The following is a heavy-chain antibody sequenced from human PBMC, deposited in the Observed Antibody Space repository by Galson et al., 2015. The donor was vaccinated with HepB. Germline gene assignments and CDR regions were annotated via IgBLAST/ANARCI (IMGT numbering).Heavy chain of an antibody. CDR2: IYYSGST. Sequence: SETLSLTCTVSGGSVSSGSYYWSWIRQPPGKGLEWIGYIYYSGSTNYNPSFKSRVTISVDTSKNQFSLKLSSVTAADTAVYYCARETRYYYDSSGYYAPLDYWGQGTLVTVSS. CDR1: GGSVSSGSYY. CDR3: ARETRYYYDSSGYYAPLDY. V-gene: IGHV4-61*01. J-gene: IGHJ4*02. D-gene: IGHD3-22*01.